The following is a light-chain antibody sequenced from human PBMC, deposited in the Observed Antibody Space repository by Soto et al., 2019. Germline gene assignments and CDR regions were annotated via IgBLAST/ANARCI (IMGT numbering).Light chain of an antibody. Sequence: EVVMTQSPANLSVSPGVGATLSCWASQPVSDKLAWYQQKPGQAPRLLIYGASSRATGIPDRFSGSGSGTDFTLTISRLEPEDFAVYYCQQYGSSPTFGQGTKVDI. CDR1: QPVSDK. V-gene: IGKV3-20*01. CDR2: GAS. J-gene: IGKJ1*01. CDR3: QQYGSSPT.